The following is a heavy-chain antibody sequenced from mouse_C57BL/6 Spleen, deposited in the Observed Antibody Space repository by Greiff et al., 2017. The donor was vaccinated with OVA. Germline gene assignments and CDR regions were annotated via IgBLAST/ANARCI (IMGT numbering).Heavy chain of an antibody. Sequence: VHLVESGAELSRPGASVKLSCKASGYTFPSSGISWVKQRTGQGLEWIGEIYPRSGNTYYNEKFKGKATLTADKSSSTAYMELRSLTSEDSAVYFCARQLRPYAMDYWGQGTSVTVSS. D-gene: IGHD3-2*02. CDR3: ARQLRPYAMDY. CDR1: GYTFPSSG. V-gene: IGHV1-81*01. CDR2: IYPRSGNT. J-gene: IGHJ4*01.